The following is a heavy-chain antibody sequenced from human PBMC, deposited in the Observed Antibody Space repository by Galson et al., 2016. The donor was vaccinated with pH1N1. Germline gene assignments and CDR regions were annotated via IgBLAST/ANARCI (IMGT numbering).Heavy chain of an antibody. Sequence: SLRLSCAVSGFTFSSYSMNWVRQAPGKGLEWVASISSSSIYIYHADSVKGRFTISRGNAKNSLYLQMKSLRAEDTAVYYCVSCSAGTCLQTSTYDIWGQGTMVTVSS. J-gene: IGHJ3*02. V-gene: IGHV3-21*01. CDR3: VSCSAGTCLQTSTYDI. CDR2: ISSSSIYI. CDR1: GFTFSSYS. D-gene: IGHD2-15*01.